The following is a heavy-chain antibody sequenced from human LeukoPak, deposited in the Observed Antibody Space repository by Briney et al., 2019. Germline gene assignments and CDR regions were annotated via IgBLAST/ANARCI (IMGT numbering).Heavy chain of an antibody. J-gene: IGHJ2*01. CDR3: ARDRPGSYWYFDL. Sequence: SETLSLTCTVSGGSISSYYWSWIRQPPGKGLEWVGHIHYLGSTNYNPSLKSRVTISIDTSKNYFSLKLNSVIAADTAVYYCARDRPGSYWYFDLWGRGTLVTVSS. CDR2: IHYLGST. V-gene: IGHV4-59*01. D-gene: IGHD3-10*01. CDR1: GGSISSYY.